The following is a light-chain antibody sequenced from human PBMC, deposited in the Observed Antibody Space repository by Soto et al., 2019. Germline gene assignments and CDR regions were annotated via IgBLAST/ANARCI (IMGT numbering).Light chain of an antibody. V-gene: IGKV1-5*01. CDR1: QDISRW. CDR2: DAS. CDR3: QQYNSYST. J-gene: IGKJ1*01. Sequence: DIQMTQSPATLSASVGDRVSITCRASQDISRWLAWYQQKPGKAPKVLIWDASSLQRGVPSRFTGSGSGTEFTLTINGLQPDDFATFYCQQYNSYSTFGQGTKVDIK.